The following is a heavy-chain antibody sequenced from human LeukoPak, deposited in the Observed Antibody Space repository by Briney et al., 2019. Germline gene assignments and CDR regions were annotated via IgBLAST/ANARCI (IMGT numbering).Heavy chain of an antibody. Sequence: ASVKVSCKASGYTFINNWMHWVRQAPGQGLEWVGLINPTGTTTLYAQKFQGRVTMTTDTSTSTAYMELRSLRSDDTVVYYCARDLRYSSGWSASGMDVWGKGTTVTISS. CDR1: GYTFINNW. V-gene: IGHV1-46*01. CDR2: INPTGTTT. CDR3: ARDLRYSSGWSASGMDV. D-gene: IGHD6-19*01. J-gene: IGHJ6*03.